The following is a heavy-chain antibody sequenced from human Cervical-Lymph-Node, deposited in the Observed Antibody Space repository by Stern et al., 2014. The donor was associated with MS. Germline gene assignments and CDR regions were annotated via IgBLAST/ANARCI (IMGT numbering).Heavy chain of an antibody. CDR1: GFTFSSYA. D-gene: IGHD3-16*01. J-gene: IGHJ4*02. Sequence: EDQLVESGGGLVQPGGSLRLSCAASGFTFSSYAMNWVRQAPGKGLEWVSAIRGSGAGTYYADSVKGRFTISRDNSRDTLYLQMNSLTVADTAVYYCAKDVTGQGEYYFDHWGQGTLVTVSS. CDR2: IRGSGAGT. V-gene: IGHV3-23*04. CDR3: AKDVTGQGEYYFDH.